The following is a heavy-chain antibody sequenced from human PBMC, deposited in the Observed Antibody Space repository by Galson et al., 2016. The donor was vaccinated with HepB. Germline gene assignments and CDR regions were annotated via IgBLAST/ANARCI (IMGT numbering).Heavy chain of an antibody. CDR1: GFTFSLSG. CDR3: AKVGLIRGGLARYFDD. CDR2: MWNDAKSK. Sequence: SLRLSCAASGFTFSLSGMHWVRQAPGKGLEWAAIMWNDAKSKYYADSVQGRFTISRDNSKNTLFLQMSSLRAEDSAVYYCAKVGLIRGGLARYFDDWGQGTLVTVSS. J-gene: IGHJ4*02. V-gene: IGHV3-33*06. D-gene: IGHD3-16*01.